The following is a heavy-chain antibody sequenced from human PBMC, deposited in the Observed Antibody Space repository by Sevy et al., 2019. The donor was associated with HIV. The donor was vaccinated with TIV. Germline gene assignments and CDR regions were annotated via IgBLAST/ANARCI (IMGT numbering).Heavy chain of an antibody. D-gene: IGHD2-21*02. Sequence: GESLKISCAASGFTFTSYAMSWVRQAPGKGLEWVSTISGSGGNIYYADSVKGRFTISRDNSKDTLFLQMNSLTPEDTAVYYCARGGGYCGGDCYSIDYWGQGALVTVSS. CDR1: GFTFTSYA. J-gene: IGHJ4*02. CDR3: ARGGGYCGGDCYSIDY. V-gene: IGHV3-23*01. CDR2: ISGSGGNI.